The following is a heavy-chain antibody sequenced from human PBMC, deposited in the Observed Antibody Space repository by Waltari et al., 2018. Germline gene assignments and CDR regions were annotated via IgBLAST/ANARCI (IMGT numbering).Heavy chain of an antibody. V-gene: IGHV4-4*07. Sequence: QVHLQESGPGVVRPSETLSLTCTVSGESISGYYWSWIRQSAEKGLEWIGRLYSSGTTTDNPSPKSRVTMSGDTSKNPFSLNGTSVTAADTAVYYCARAGREFSFDHWGQGILVTVSS. CDR1: GESISGYY. CDR3: ARAGREFSFDH. CDR2: LYSSGTT. J-gene: IGHJ4*02.